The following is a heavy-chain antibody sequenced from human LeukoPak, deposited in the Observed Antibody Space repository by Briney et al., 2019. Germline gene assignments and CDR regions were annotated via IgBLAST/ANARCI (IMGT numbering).Heavy chain of an antibody. CDR1: GFTFSSYE. CDR2: ISSSGSTI. V-gene: IGHV3-48*03. J-gene: IGHJ6*03. D-gene: IGHD4-23*01. CDR3: ARETVVTPYNYMDV. Sequence: GGSLRLSCAASGFTFSSYEMNWVRQAPGKGLEWVSYISSSGSTIYYADSVKGRFTISRDNAKNSLYLQMNSLRAEETAVYYCARETVVTPYNYMDVWGKGTTVTVSS.